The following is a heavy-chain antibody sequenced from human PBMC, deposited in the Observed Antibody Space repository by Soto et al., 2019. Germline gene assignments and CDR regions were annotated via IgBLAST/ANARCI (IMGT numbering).Heavy chain of an antibody. CDR3: ARGSSTAADFDY. J-gene: IGHJ4*02. D-gene: IGHD6-6*01. Sequence: QVQLVESGGGLVKPGGSLRLSCAASGFTFSDYYMSWIRQAPGKGLEWVSYISSSSSYTNYADSVKGRFTISRDNAKNSLYLQMNSLRAEDTAVYYCARGSSTAADFDYWGQGTLVTVSS. CDR1: GFTFSDYY. V-gene: IGHV3-11*05. CDR2: ISSSSSYT.